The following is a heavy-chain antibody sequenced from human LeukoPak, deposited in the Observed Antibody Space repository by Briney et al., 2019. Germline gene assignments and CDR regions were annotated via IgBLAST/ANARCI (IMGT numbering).Heavy chain of an antibody. Sequence: SETLSLTCTVSVGSISGSYWSWIRQPPGKGLEWIGYIYYSGSTNYNPSLKSRVTILVDTSNNQFSLRLNSVTAADTAVYYCARENTMVRGAFDAFDIWGQGTMVSVPS. V-gene: IGHV4-59*01. J-gene: IGHJ3*02. CDR3: ARENTMVRGAFDAFDI. D-gene: IGHD3-10*01. CDR2: IYYSGST. CDR1: VGSISGSY.